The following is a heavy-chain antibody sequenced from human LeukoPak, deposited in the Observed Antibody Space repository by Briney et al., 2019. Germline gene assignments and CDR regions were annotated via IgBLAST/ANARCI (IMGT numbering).Heavy chain of an antibody. CDR3: ARDLAYSRLDY. J-gene: IGHJ4*02. Sequence: GGSLSLSCAASGLTFSSSWMDWVRQAPGKGLEWVASINPDGNKKYSADSVKGRFTISRDNAENSLYLQMNSLRVEDTAFYYCARDLAYSRLDYWGQGMLVTVSS. V-gene: IGHV3-7*01. CDR1: GLTFSSSW. D-gene: IGHD5-18*01. CDR2: INPDGNKK.